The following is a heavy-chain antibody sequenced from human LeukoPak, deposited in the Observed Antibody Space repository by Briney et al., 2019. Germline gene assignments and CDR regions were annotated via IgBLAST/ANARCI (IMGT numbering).Heavy chain of an antibody. CDR1: GFTYDDYA. Sequence: GGSLRLSCAASGFTYDDYAMSWVRQAPGKGLEWVAVISYDGSNKYYADSVKGRFTISRDNSKNTLYPQMNSLRAEDTAVYYCAKDLYYYDSSVVNYWGQGTLVTVSS. CDR2: ISYDGSNK. CDR3: AKDLYYYDSSVVNY. D-gene: IGHD3-22*01. J-gene: IGHJ4*02. V-gene: IGHV3-30*18.